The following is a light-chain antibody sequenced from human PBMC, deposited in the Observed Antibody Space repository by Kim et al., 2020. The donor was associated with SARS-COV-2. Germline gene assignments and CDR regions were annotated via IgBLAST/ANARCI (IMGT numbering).Light chain of an antibody. CDR2: DVT. CDR3: SSYTSSSTDWV. V-gene: IGLV2-14*03. CDR1: SSDVGGYNS. J-gene: IGLJ3*02. Sequence: QSITISCTGTSSDVGGYNSVSWYQQHPGKAPKLMIYDVTNRPSGVSNRFSGSKSGNTASLTISGLQAEDEADYYCSSYTSSSTDWVFGGGTQLTVL.